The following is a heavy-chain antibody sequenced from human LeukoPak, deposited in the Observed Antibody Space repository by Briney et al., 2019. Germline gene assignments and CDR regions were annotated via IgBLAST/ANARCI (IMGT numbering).Heavy chain of an antibody. CDR2: ISGRGSTS. CDR1: GFTFSNYA. J-gene: IGHJ4*02. V-gene: IGHV3-23*01. Sequence: GGSLRLSCAASGFTFSNYAVAWVRQAPGKGLEWVSAISGRGSTSYYADSVKGRFTISRDNSKNTLYLQMKGLRAEDTAVYYCAKEGPDCGGDCYGVFDYWGQGTLVTVSS. D-gene: IGHD2-21*02. CDR3: AKEGPDCGGDCYGVFDY.